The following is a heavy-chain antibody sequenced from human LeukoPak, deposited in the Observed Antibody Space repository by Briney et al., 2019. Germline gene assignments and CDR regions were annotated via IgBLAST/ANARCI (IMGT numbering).Heavy chain of an antibody. Sequence: SETLSLTCTVSGGSISSYYWSWIRQPPGKGLEWIGYIYYSGSTNYNPSLKSRVTISVDTSKNQFSLKLSSVTAADTAVYYCAREPYDFWSGYPVGFDYWGQGTLVTVSS. CDR1: GGSISSYY. CDR3: AREPYDFWSGYPVGFDY. CDR2: IYYSGST. J-gene: IGHJ4*02. V-gene: IGHV4-59*12. D-gene: IGHD3-3*01.